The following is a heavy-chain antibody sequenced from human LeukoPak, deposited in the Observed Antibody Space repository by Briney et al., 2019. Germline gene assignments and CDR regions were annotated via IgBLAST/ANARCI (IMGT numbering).Heavy chain of an antibody. CDR3: ARGPPEYCSGGSCYSGRNWIDP. D-gene: IGHD2-15*01. CDR2: INPDGGA. CDR1: GYIFTGYY. J-gene: IGHJ5*02. Sequence: ASVKVSCKASGYIFTGYYINWVRQAPGQGLEWMGWINPDGGADYARKFQGRVTMTRDTSISTAYMALSRLRSDDTAVYYCARGPPEYCSGGSCYSGRNWIDPWGQGTLVTVSS. V-gene: IGHV1-2*02.